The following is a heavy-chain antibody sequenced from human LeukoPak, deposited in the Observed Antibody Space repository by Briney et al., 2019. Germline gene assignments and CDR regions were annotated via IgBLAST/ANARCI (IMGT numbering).Heavy chain of an antibody. CDR3: VHSERQVVGEY. CDR1: GFSVNSYAVG. CDR2: IYWDDDK. J-gene: IGHJ4*02. V-gene: IGHV2-5*02. Sequence: SGPTLVKPTQTLTLTCTFSGFSVNSYAVGVGWIRQPPGKALEWLAIIYWDDDKRYRPSLKNRLSITKDPSGNQVVLTLTNMDPADTGTYRCVHSERQVVGEYWGQGALVTVSA. D-gene: IGHD2-15*01.